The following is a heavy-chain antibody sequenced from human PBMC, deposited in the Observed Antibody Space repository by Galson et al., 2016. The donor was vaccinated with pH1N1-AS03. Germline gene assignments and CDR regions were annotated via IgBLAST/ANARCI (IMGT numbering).Heavy chain of an antibody. D-gene: IGHD1-7*01. CDR2: IRQDGSET. Sequence: SLRLSCAASGFSFSASWMSWVRQAPGKGLEWVANIRQDGSETYYVDSVEGRFTISRDNAKNSLYLQMNSLRDEDRAVYYCARESPLNYYLDLRGRGTLATVSS. V-gene: IGHV3-7*03. J-gene: IGHJ2*01. CDR1: GFSFSASW. CDR3: ARESPLNYYLDL.